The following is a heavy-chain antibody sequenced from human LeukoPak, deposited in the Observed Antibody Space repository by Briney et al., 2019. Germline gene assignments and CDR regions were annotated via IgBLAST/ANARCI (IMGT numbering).Heavy chain of an antibody. J-gene: IGHJ3*02. CDR3: ARSSYGSAFDI. Sequence: PSESLSLTCTVSGDSIRSYYWSWIRQPPGKGLEWIGYIFYSGSTNCNPSLKSRVSISVDTSKNQFSLKLSSVTAADTAVYYCARSSYGSAFDIWGQRTVLTVSS. D-gene: IGHD5-18*01. CDR2: IFYSGST. V-gene: IGHV4-59*01. CDR1: GDSIRSYY.